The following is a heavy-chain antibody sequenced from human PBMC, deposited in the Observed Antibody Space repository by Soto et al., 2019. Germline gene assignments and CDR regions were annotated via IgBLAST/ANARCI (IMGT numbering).Heavy chain of an antibody. Sequence: PGGSLRLSCAASGFTFSSYSMNWVRQAPGKGLEWVSYISSSSSTIYYADSVKGRFTISRDNAKNSLYLQMNSLRAEDTAVYYCATITMVRGVIIPFDYWGQGTLVTVSS. CDR3: ATITMVRGVIIPFDY. J-gene: IGHJ4*02. D-gene: IGHD3-10*01. CDR2: ISSSSSTI. V-gene: IGHV3-48*01. CDR1: GFTFSSYS.